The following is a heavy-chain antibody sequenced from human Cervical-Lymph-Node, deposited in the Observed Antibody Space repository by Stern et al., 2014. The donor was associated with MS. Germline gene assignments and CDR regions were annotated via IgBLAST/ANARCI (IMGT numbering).Heavy chain of an antibody. CDR3: ARGRYSSSWHNWFDP. D-gene: IGHD6-13*01. Sequence: VQLVESGGGVVQPGRSLRLSCAASGFTFSSYAMHWVRQAPGQGLEWVAVISYDGSNKYYADSVKGRFTISRDNSKNTLYLQMNSLRAEDTAVYYCARGRYSSSWHNWFDPWGQGTLVTVSS. V-gene: IGHV3-30*01. CDR1: GFTFSSYA. J-gene: IGHJ5*02. CDR2: ISYDGSNK.